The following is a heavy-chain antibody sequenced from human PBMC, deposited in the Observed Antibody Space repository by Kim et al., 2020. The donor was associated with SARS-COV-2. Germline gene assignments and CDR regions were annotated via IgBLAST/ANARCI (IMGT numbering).Heavy chain of an antibody. V-gene: IGHV3-21*01. D-gene: IGHD1-26*01. J-gene: IGHJ5*02. Sequence: GGSLRLSCAASGFTFSSYSMNWVRQAPGKGLEWVSSISSSSSYIYYADSVKGRFTISRDNAKNSLYLQMNSLRAEDTAVYYCARGPIVGATLEYNWFDPWGQGTLVTVSS. CDR1: GFTFSSYS. CDR3: ARGPIVGATLEYNWFDP. CDR2: ISSSSSYI.